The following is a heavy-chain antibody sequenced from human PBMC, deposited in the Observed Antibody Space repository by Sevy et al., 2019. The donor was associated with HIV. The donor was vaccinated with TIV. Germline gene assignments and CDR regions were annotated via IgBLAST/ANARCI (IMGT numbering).Heavy chain of an antibody. D-gene: IGHD3-16*02. CDR2: ISYDGSNK. J-gene: IGHJ4*02. V-gene: IGHV3-30*18. CDR3: AKGGGNSLWGSYRS. Sequence: GGSLRLSCAASGFTFKSYAMHWVRQAPGKGLEWVAVISYDGSNKYYADSVKGRFTISRDNSKNTVYLQMNSLRAEDSAVYYCAKGGGNSLWGSYRSWGQGTLVTVSS. CDR1: GFTFKSYA.